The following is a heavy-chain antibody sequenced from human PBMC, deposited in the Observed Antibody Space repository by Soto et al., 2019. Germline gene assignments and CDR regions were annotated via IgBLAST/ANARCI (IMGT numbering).Heavy chain of an antibody. J-gene: IGHJ3*02. V-gene: IGHV3-23*01. CDR3: ANRPHMGTAFDI. D-gene: IGHD2-21*01. CDR2: ISGSGGST. Sequence: EVQLLESGGGLVQPGGSLRLSCAASGCTFSSNAMSWVRQAPGKGLEWVSAISGSGGSTYYADSVKGRFTISRDNSKNTLYLQMNSLRAEDTAVYYCANRPHMGTAFDIWGQGTMVTVSS. CDR1: GCTFSSNA.